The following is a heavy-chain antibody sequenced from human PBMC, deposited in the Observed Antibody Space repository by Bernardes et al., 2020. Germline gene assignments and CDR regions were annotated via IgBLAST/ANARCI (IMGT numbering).Heavy chain of an antibody. CDR3: ARGGCSSTSCPFDY. D-gene: IGHD2-2*01. CDR1: GYTFTSYD. CDR2: MNPNSGNT. Sequence: ASVKVSCMASGYTFTSYDINWVRQATGQGLEWMGWMNPNSGNTGYAQKFQGRVTMTRNTSISTAYMELSSLRSEDTAVYYCARGGCSSTSCPFDYWGQGTLVTVSS. V-gene: IGHV1-8*01. J-gene: IGHJ4*02.